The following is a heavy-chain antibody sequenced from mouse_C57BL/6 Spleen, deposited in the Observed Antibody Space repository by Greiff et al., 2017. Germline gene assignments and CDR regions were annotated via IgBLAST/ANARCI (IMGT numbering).Heavy chain of an antibody. D-gene: IGHD1-1*01. CDR2: LNPENGDT. J-gene: IGHJ2*01. V-gene: IGHV14-4*01. Sequence: EVQLKESGAELVRPGASVKLSCKASGFNIKDDYMHWVKQRPEQGLEWIGWLNPENGDTEYASKFQGKATITADTSSNTAYLQLSSLTSEDTAVYYCTFLLRGYWGQVATLTGSS. CDR1: GFNIKDDY. CDR3: TFLLRGY.